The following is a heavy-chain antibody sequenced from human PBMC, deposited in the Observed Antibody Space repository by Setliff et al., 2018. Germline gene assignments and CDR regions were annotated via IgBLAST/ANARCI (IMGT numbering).Heavy chain of an antibody. J-gene: IGHJ4*02. CDR2: INHSGST. CDR3: ARHRYVSGWPEDF. CDR1: GGSFSGYY. D-gene: IGHD6-19*01. V-gene: IGHV4-34*01. Sequence: SETLSLTCAVYGGSFSGYYWSWIRQPPGKGLEWIGEINHSGSTNYNPSLKSRVTISVDKSKNQFSLRLSSVTAADTAIYYCARHRYVSGWPEDFWGQGTLVTVSS.